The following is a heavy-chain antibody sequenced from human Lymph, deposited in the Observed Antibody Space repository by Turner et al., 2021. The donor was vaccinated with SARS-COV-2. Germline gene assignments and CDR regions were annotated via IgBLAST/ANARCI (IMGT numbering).Heavy chain of an antibody. CDR1: GGSISRSSYY. D-gene: IGHD2-8*01. Sequence: QLQLQESGPGLVKPSETLSPTCTVPGGSISRSSYYWGWIRQPPGKGLEWIGSIYYSGSTYYNPSLKSRVTISVDTSKNQFSLKLSSVTAADTAVYYCARAPFIIVLMMYASGYFDNWGQGTLVTVSS. CDR2: IYYSGST. J-gene: IGHJ4*02. CDR3: ARAPFIIVLMMYASGYFDN. V-gene: IGHV4-39*01.